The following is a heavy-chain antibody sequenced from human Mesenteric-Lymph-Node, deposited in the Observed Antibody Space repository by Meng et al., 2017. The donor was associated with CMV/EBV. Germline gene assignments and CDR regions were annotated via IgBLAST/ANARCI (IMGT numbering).Heavy chain of an antibody. CDR2: INHSGST. D-gene: IGHD2-21*02. CDR1: GPFSGYY. Sequence: GPFSGYYWSWLRQPPGKGLEWIGEINHSGSTNYNPSLKSRVTISVDTSKNQFSLKLSSVTAADTAVYYCARGPRTFIVVVTATQFDYWGQGTLVTVSS. J-gene: IGHJ4*02. CDR3: ARGPRTFIVVVTATQFDY. V-gene: IGHV4-34*01.